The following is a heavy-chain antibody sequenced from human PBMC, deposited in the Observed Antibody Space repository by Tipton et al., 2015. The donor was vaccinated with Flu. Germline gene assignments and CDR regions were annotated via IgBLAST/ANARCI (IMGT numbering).Heavy chain of an antibody. CDR2: ISGSGVTT. Sequence: SLRLSCAASGFTFSNYGMNWVRQAPGKGLEWVSAISGSGVTTYYADSVKGRFTISRDNSKNTLYLQMNSLRAEDTAVYYCAKVIPELVAGLDYWGQGTLVTVSS. CDR1: GFTFSNYG. D-gene: IGHD6-19*01. J-gene: IGHJ4*02. CDR3: AKVIPELVAGLDY. V-gene: IGHV3-23*01.